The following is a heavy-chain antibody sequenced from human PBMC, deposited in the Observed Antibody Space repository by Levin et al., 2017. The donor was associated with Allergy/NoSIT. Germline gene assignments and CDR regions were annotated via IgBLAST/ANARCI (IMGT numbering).Heavy chain of an antibody. CDR1: GFTFSDSY. D-gene: IGHD2-2*01. J-gene: IGHJ6*02. Sequence: LSLTCAASGFTFSDSYMSWIRQAPGKGLEWVSYISSSGSTIYYADSVKGRFTISRDNAKNSLYLQMNSLRAEDTAVYYCARGHCSSTSCYWGYYYYGMDVWGQGTTVTVSS. V-gene: IGHV3-11*01. CDR2: ISSSGSTI. CDR3: ARGHCSSTSCYWGYYYYGMDV.